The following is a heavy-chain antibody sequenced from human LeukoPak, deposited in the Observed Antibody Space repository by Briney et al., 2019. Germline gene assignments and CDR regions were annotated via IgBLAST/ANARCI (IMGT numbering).Heavy chain of an antibody. Sequence: GASVKVSCKASGYTFTSYGISWVRQAPGQGLEWMGIINPSGGSTSYAQKFQGRVTMTRDTSTSTVYMELSSLRSEDTAVYYCARDSSLGYSYAIDWGQGTLVTVSS. V-gene: IGHV1-46*01. CDR3: ARDSSLGYSYAID. J-gene: IGHJ4*02. CDR1: GYTFTSYG. D-gene: IGHD5-18*01. CDR2: INPSGGST.